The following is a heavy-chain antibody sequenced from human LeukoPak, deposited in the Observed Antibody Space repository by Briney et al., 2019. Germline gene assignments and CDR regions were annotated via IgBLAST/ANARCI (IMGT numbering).Heavy chain of an antibody. CDR3: ARDRIAAAGTLDY. J-gene: IGHJ4*02. CDR1: GFTFSSYS. D-gene: IGHD6-13*01. Sequence: GGSLRLSCAASGFTFSSYSMNWVRQAPGKGLELVSSISSSSSYIYYTDSVKGRFTISRDNAKNSLYLQMNSLRAEDTAVYYCARDRIAAAGTLDYWGQGTLVTVSS. CDR2: ISSSSSYI. V-gene: IGHV3-21*01.